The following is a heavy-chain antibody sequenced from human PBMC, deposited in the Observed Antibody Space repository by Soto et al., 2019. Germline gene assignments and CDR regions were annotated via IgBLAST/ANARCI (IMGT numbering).Heavy chain of an antibody. V-gene: IGHV5-51*01. CDR2: IYPGDSDT. J-gene: IGHJ5*02. CDR3: ARKDKSGYFNWFDP. Sequence: PGESLKTPCRGPGYTFANYWIGWVRQMPGKGLEWVGIIYPGDSDTRYSPSFQGQVTISADRSTSTVFFQWASLEASDTAVYFCARKDKSGYFNWFDPWGQGTLVTVSS. CDR1: GYTFANYW. D-gene: IGHD3-22*01.